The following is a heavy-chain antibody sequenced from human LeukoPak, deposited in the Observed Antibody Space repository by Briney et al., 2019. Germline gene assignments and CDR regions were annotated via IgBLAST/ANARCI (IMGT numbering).Heavy chain of an antibody. D-gene: IGHD1-14*01. CDR3: ATLNRGDYDY. CDR2: MNTNSGNT. V-gene: IGHV1-8*01. CDR1: GYTFTSFD. Sequence: ASVKVSCKASGYTFTSFDINWVRQATGQGLEWMGWMNTNSGNTGYAQKFQGRVTMTRSTSISTAYMELSSLESEDTAVYYCATLNRGDYDYWGQGTLVTVSS. J-gene: IGHJ4*02.